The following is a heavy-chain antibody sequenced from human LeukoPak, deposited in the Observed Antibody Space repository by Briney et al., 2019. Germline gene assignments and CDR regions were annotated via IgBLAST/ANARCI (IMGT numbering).Heavy chain of an antibody. D-gene: IGHD3-10*01. Sequence: PGGSLRLSCAASGFTFSTYDMHWVRQTTGKGLEWVSGIDTAGATYYPGSVKGRFTISRENARNSLNLQMNSLRDGDTAVYYCARGFGGGSQSMFDYWGQGTLVTVSS. J-gene: IGHJ4*02. V-gene: IGHV3-13*01. CDR2: IDTAGAT. CDR3: ARGFGGGSQSMFDY. CDR1: GFTFSTYD.